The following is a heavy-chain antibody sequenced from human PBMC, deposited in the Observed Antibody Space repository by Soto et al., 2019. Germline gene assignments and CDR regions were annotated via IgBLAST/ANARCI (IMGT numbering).Heavy chain of an antibody. CDR3: ARVGFYDRVCGSYGGFDV. D-gene: IGHD3-16*01. J-gene: IGHJ3*01. CDR2: INPNSGDT. V-gene: IGHV1-2*04. Sequence: QVQLVQSGAEVKEPGASVKVSCKASGYTFTAYFMQWVRQAPGQGLEWLGWINPNSGDTTYAQKFQGCVTMTRDTSISTAYMELSRLTSDDTAVYYCARVGFYDRVCGSYGGFDVWGQGTMVTVSS. CDR1: GYTFTAYF.